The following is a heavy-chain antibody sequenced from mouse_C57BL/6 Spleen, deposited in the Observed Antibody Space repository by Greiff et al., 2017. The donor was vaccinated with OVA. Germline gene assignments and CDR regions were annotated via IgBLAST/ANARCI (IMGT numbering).Heavy chain of an antibody. CDR1: GYAFSSSW. Sequence: VQLQQSGPELVKPGASVKISCKASGYAFSSSWLNWVKQRPGKGLEWIGRIYPGDGDTNYTGKFKGNATLTADKSSSTAYMQLSILTSEYSAVYFCARWDYYGFAWFAYWGQGTLVTVSA. V-gene: IGHV1-82*01. CDR2: IYPGDGDT. J-gene: IGHJ3*01. CDR3: ARWDYYGFAWFAY. D-gene: IGHD1-2*01.